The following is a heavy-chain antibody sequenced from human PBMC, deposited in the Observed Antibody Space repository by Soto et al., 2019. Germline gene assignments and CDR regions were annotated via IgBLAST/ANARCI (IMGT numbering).Heavy chain of an antibody. CDR1: GGSISSSSYY. Sequence: SETLSLTCTVSGGSISSSSYYWGWIRQPPGKGLEWIGSIYYSGRTYSNPSINSRVTISVDTSKNQFSLKLSSVADADTSLYYFAKYGGPIVRGVFTYGLDAWGQGTLVTVSS. J-gene: IGHJ5*02. CDR3: AKYGGPIVRGVFTYGLDA. CDR2: IYYSGRT. D-gene: IGHD3-10*01. V-gene: IGHV4-39*01.